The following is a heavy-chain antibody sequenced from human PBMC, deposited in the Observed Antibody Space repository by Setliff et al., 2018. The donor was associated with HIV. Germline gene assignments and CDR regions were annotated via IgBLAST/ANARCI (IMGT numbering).Heavy chain of an antibody. D-gene: IGHD3-22*01. V-gene: IGHV3-13*01. CDR2: IGTAGDT. CDR3: ARTAYYRDSSGYYSVAFDM. Sequence: GESLKISCAASGFTFVNHDLEWVRQAPGKGLEWVSHIGTAGDTYYLDSVKGRFTISREDARNSGYLQMNSLRDDDTAVYFCARTAYYRDSSGYYSVAFDMWGPGTMVTVSS. J-gene: IGHJ3*02. CDR1: GFTFVNHD.